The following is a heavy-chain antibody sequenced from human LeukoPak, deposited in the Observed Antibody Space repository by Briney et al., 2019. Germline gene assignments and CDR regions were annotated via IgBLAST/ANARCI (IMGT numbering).Heavy chain of an antibody. CDR1: GFTFSSYV. J-gene: IGHJ4*02. V-gene: IGHV3-23*01. Sequence: PGGSLRLSCAASGFTFSSYVMSWVRQAPGKGLEWVSAITGSGGSTYYADSVKGRFTISRDNSKNTLYLQMNSLRAEDTAVYYCAKGLARFGYGALLDFWGQGTLVTVSS. CDR3: AKGLARFGYGALLDF. D-gene: IGHD4/OR15-4a*01. CDR2: ITGSGGST.